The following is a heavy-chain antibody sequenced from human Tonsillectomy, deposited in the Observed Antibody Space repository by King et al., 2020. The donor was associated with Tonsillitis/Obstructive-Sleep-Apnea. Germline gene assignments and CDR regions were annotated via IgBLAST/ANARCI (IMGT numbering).Heavy chain of an antibody. CDR3: ARVRGYSGYDNDY. Sequence: QLQESGPGLVKPSGTLSLTCAVSGGSISGSNWWTWVRQPPGKGLEWIGGSFHNGSTNYNPSPKGRVTRSVDKSKTQFSLKLSSVTAADTAVYYCARVRGYSGYDNDYWGQGTLVTVSS. D-gene: IGHD5-12*01. V-gene: IGHV4-4*02. J-gene: IGHJ4*02. CDR1: GGSISGSNW. CDR2: SFHNGST.